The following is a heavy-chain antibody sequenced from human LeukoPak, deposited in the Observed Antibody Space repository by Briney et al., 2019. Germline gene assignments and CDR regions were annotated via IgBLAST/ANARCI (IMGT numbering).Heavy chain of an antibody. CDR1: AFTFSSYE. CDR3: AREGRDGYLS. V-gene: IGHV4-59*01. D-gene: IGHD5-24*01. CDR2: IYYSGSA. Sequence: LRLSCAASAFTFSSYEMNWVRQAPGKGLEWIGYIYYSGSAKYNPSLKSRVTISVDTSKNQFSLKLSSVTAADTAVYYCAREGRDGYLSWGQGTLVTVSS. J-gene: IGHJ5*02.